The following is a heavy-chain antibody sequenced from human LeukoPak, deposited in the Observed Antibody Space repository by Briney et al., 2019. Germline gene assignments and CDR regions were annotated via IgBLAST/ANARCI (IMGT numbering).Heavy chain of an antibody. Sequence: QTGGSLRLSCAASGFTFSSYGMHWVRQAPGKGLEWVAYIRYDGINEYYADSVKGQSTISRDLSKNTLFLQMNSLRPEDTAVYYCSKDRGVFGVAYSLDYWGQGTLVTVSS. CDR2: IRYDGINE. D-gene: IGHD3-3*01. CDR3: SKDRGVFGVAYSLDY. CDR1: GFTFSSYG. V-gene: IGHV3-30*02. J-gene: IGHJ4*02.